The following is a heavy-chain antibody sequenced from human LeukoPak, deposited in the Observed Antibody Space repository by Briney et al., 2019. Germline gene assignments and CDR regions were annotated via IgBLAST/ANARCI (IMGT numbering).Heavy chain of an antibody. J-gene: IGHJ1*01. D-gene: IGHD2-15*01. V-gene: IGHV4-59*01. CDR1: GGSISSYY. CDR2: IYYSGTT. CDR3: AREDYCSGGSCYSGYFQH. Sequence: SETLSLTCTVSGGSISSYYWSWIRQPPGKGLEWIGYIYYSGTTNYNPSLKSRVTISVDTSKNQFYLKLSSVTAADTAVYYCAREDYCSGGSCYSGYFQHWGQGTLVTVSS.